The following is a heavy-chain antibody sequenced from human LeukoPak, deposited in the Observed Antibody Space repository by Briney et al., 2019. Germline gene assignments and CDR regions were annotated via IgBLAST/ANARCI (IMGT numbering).Heavy chain of an antibody. J-gene: IGHJ4*02. Sequence: SETLSLTCAVYGGSFSGYYWSWIRQPPGKGLEWIGEINHSGSTNYNPSLKSRVTISVDTSKNQFSLKLSSVTAADTAVYYCARALDYGSGSYYYDYWGQGTLVTVSS. CDR1: GGSFSGYY. D-gene: IGHD3-10*01. V-gene: IGHV4-34*01. CDR3: ARALDYGSGSYYYDY. CDR2: INHSGST.